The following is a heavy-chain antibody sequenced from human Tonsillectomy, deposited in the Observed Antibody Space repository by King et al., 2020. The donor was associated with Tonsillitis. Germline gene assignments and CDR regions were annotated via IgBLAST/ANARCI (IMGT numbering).Heavy chain of an antibody. Sequence: QVQLVESGGGVVQPGRSLRLSCAASGFTFSSYGMHWVRQAPGKGLEWVAVISYDENNKYYADSVKGRFTISRDNSKNTLYLQMNSLRAEDTAVYYCASMVGTATGGYWGQGTLVTVSS. CDR2: ISYDENNK. J-gene: IGHJ4*02. D-gene: IGHD2-15*01. CDR3: ASMVGTATGGY. CDR1: GFTFSSYG. V-gene: IGHV3-30*03.